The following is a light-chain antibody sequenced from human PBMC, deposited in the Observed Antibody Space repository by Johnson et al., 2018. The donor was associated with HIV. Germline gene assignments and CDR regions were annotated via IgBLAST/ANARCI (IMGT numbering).Light chain of an antibody. CDR2: ENT. V-gene: IGLV1-51*02. Sequence: QSVLTQPPSVSAAPGQKVTISCSGSSSNIGNNYVSWYQQLPGTAPKLLIYENTKRPSGIPDRFSGSQSGTSATLGITGLQTGDEADYYCGTWDNSLSGTYVFGTGTKVTVL. CDR1: SSNIGNNY. J-gene: IGLJ1*01. CDR3: GTWDNSLSGTYV.